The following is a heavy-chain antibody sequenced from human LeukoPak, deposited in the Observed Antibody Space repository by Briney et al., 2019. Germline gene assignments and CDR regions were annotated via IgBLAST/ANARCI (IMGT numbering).Heavy chain of an antibody. CDR1: GGSFSGYY. Sequence: SETLSLTCAVYGGSFSGYYWSWIRQPPGKGLEWTGEINHSGSTNYNPSLKSRVTISVDTSKNQFSLKLSSVTAADTAVYYCARISPWGSKFDPWGQGTLVTVSS. J-gene: IGHJ5*02. V-gene: IGHV4-34*01. D-gene: IGHD3-10*01. CDR3: ARISPWGSKFDP. CDR2: INHSGST.